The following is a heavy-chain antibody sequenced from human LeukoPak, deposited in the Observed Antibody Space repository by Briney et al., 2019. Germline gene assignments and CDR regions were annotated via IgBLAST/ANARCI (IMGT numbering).Heavy chain of an antibody. CDR1: GFTFSSYA. D-gene: IGHD6-6*01. J-gene: IGHJ4*02. CDR2: ISYDGSNK. V-gene: IGHV3-30-3*01. Sequence: PGGSLRLSCAASGFTFSSYAMHWVRQAPGKGLEWVAVISYDGSNKYYADSVKGRFTISRDNSKNTLYLQMNSLRAGDTAVYYCARDIRSSSPSFDYWGQGTLVTVSS. CDR3: ARDIRSSSPSFDY.